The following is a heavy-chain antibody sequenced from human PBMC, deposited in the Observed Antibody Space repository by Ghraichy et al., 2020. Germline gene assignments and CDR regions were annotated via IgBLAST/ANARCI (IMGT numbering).Heavy chain of an antibody. J-gene: IGHJ4*02. V-gene: IGHV3-23*01. CDR2: FSGIGTNT. CDR1: GLSFNSYA. CDR3: AKDRPWYSSSWSLDY. D-gene: IGHD6-13*01. Sequence: GGSLRLSCTASGLSFNSYAMSWVRQAPGKGLEWVSTFSGIGTNTYYADSVKGRFTISRDNSKNTVYLQMNSLRAEDTAVYYCAKDRPWYSSSWSLDYWGQGHLVTVSA.